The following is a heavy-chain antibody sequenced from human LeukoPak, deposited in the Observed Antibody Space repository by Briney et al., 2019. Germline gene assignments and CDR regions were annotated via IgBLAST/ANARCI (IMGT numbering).Heavy chain of an antibody. V-gene: IGHV4-30-4*08. CDR2: IYYSGST. CDR3: ARVLCSGGSCYFDY. CDR1: GGSISSGDYY. Sequence: SQTLSLTCTVSGGSISSGDYYWSWIRQPPGKGLEWIGYIYYSGSTYYNPSLKSRVTISVDTSKNQFSLKLSSVTAAGTAVYYCARVLCSGGSCYFDYWGRGTLVTVSS. J-gene: IGHJ4*02. D-gene: IGHD2-15*01.